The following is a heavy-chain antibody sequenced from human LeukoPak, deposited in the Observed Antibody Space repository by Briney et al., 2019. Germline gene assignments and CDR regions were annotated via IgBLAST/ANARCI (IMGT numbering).Heavy chain of an antibody. Sequence: GGSLTLSCAASGFTFSGSAIHWVRQASGKGLEWVGRIRSKANSYATTYGASVKGRFTFSRDDSKNTAYLQMNSLKTEDTAVYYCTRSLYYDSWSGYFGGEDFDYWGQGTLVTVSS. V-gene: IGHV3-73*01. D-gene: IGHD3-3*01. J-gene: IGHJ4*02. CDR2: IRSKANSYAT. CDR3: TRSLYYDSWSGYFGGEDFDY. CDR1: GFTFSGSA.